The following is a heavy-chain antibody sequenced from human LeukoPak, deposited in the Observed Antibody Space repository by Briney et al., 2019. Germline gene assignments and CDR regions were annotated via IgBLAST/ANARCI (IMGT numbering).Heavy chain of an antibody. CDR2: IYYSGST. Sequence: SETLSLTCTVSGGSISSYYWSWIRQPPGKGLEWIGYIYYSGSTNYNPSLKSRVTISVDTSKNQFSLKLSSVTAADTAVYYCARWVGYCSSTSCLYYYYYMDVWGKGTTVTISS. D-gene: IGHD2-2*01. J-gene: IGHJ6*03. V-gene: IGHV4-59*01. CDR3: ARWVGYCSSTSCLYYYYYMDV. CDR1: GGSISSYY.